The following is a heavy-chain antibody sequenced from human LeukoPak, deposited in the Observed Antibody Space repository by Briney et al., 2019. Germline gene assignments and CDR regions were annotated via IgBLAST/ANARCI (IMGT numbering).Heavy chain of an antibody. V-gene: IGHV5-51*01. Sequence: GESLKISCKGSGYSFISYWIGWVRQMPGKGLEWMGIIYPGDSDTRYSPSFQGQVTISADKSISTAYLQWSSLKASDTAMYYCARLAAPYVGPPFFDYWGQGTLVTVSS. J-gene: IGHJ4*02. CDR1: GYSFISYW. CDR3: ARLAAPYVGPPFFDY. D-gene: IGHD2-15*01. CDR2: IYPGDSDT.